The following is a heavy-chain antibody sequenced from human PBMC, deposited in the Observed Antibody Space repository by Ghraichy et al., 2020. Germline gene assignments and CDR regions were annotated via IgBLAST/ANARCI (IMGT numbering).Heavy chain of an antibody. D-gene: IGHD3-16*01. CDR1: GFTFSSHW. V-gene: IGHV3-7*04. J-gene: IGHJ4*02. Sequence: GGSLRLSCAASGFTFSSHWMTWVRQAPGKGLEWVANIKQDGSEGYYVDSVKGRFTISRDNAKNSLYLQMNSLRAEDTAVCYCARDGSYGGPDIDYWGQGTLVTVSS. CDR3: ARDGSYGGPDIDY. CDR2: IKQDGSEG.